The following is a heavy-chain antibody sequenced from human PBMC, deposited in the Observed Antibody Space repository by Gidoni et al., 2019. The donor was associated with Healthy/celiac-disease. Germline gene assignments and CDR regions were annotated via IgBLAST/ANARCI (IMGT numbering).Heavy chain of an antibody. CDR2: INPNSGGT. CDR3: ASTRKYCSSTSCYQDYYYYGMDV. D-gene: IGHD2-2*01. J-gene: IGHJ6*02. Sequence: QVQLVQSGAEVKKPGASVKVSCKASGYTFTGYYLHWVRQAPGQGLEWMGWINPNSGGTNDAQKFQGRVTMTRDTSISTAYMELSRLRSDDTAVYYCASTRKYCSSTSCYQDYYYYGMDVWGQGTTVTVSS. V-gene: IGHV1-2*02. CDR1: GYTFTGYY.